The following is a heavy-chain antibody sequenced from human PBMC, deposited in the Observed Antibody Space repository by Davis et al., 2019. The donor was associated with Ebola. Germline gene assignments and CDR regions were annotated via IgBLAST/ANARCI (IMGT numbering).Heavy chain of an antibody. CDR2: IWYDGSRK. Sequence: GESLKISCAASGFNFRGYGMHWVRQAPDKGLEWVAVIWYDGSRKYYGDSVKGRFTISRDNSNNLLYLQMNSLRAEDTAVYYCARDPGIAVAGSYYFDYWGQGTLVTVSS. D-gene: IGHD6-19*01. CDR1: GFNFRGYG. V-gene: IGHV3-33*01. J-gene: IGHJ4*02. CDR3: ARDPGIAVAGSYYFDY.